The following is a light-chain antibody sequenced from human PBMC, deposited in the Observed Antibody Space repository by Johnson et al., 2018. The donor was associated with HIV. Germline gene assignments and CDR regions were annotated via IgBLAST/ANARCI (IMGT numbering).Light chain of an antibody. CDR2: EST. V-gene: IGLV1-51*02. J-gene: IGLJ1*01. CDR1: NSNIGNNY. Sequence: QSVLTQPPSVSAAPGQKVTISCSGSNSNIGNNYVSWYQQLPGTAPKLLIYESTNRPSGIPDRFSGSKSGTSATLGISGLQTGDEADYYCGTWDSRLNVYLFGPW. CDR3: GTWDSRLNVYL.